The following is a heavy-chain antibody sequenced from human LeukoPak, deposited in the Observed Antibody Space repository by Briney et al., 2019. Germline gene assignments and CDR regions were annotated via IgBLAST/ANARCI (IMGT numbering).Heavy chain of an antibody. D-gene: IGHD3-10*01. CDR1: GFTFSSYA. CDR3: AKEALRITMVRGVHFDY. V-gene: IGHV3-23*01. Sequence: GGSLRLSCAASGFTFSSYAMSWVRQAPGKGLEWVSAISGSGGSTYYADSVKGRFTISRDNSKNTLYLQMNSLRAEDTAVYYCAKEALRITMVRGVHFDYWGQGTLVTVFS. J-gene: IGHJ4*02. CDR2: ISGSGGST.